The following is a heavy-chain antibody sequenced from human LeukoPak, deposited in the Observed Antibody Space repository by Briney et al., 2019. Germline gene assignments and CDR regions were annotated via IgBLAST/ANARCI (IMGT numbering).Heavy chain of an antibody. CDR1: GGSISSLY. CDR2: IYYTGST. D-gene: IGHD6-6*01. Sequence: PSETLSLTCSVSGGSISSLYWSWIRQPPGKGLEWIGYIYYTGSTNYNPSLKSRVTMFVDMSRNQFSLRLSSVTAADTAVYYCARHRAYSSSSPFDYWGQGTLVTVSS. J-gene: IGHJ4*02. V-gene: IGHV4-59*08. CDR3: ARHRAYSSSSPFDY.